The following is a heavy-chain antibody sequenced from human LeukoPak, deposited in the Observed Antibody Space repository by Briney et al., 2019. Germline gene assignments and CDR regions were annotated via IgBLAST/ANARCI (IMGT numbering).Heavy chain of an antibody. V-gene: IGHV1-2*02. CDR2: INPNSGGT. CDR1: AYTFTGYY. CDR3: ARTYYGSGSYYY. Sequence: GASVKVSCKASAYTFTGYYMHWVRQAPGQGLEWMGWINPNSGGTNYAQKFQGRVTMTRDTSISTAYMELSRLRSDDTAVYYCARTYYGSGSYYYWGQGTLVTVSS. J-gene: IGHJ4*02. D-gene: IGHD3-10*01.